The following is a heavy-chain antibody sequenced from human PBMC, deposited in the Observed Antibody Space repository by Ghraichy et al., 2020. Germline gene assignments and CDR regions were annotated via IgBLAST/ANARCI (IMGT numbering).Heavy chain of an antibody. V-gene: IGHV3-23*01. CDR2: ISGTGSST. CDR1: GFTFSSYA. CDR3: AKDRGVTVVASSD. D-gene: IGHD2-15*01. Sequence: GGSLRLSCAASGFTFSSYAMSWVRQPPGKGLEWVSAISGTGSSTHYADSVKGRFTISRDNSNSALYLQMNSLRVEDTATYYCAKDRGVTVVASSDWGQGTLVIVSS. J-gene: IGHJ4*02.